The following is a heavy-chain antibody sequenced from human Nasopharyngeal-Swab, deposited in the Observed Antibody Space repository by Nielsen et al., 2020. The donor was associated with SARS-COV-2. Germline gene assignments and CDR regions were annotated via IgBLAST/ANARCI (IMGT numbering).Heavy chain of an antibody. CDR3: AKVHVPAAISCYMDV. V-gene: IGHV3-30*18. J-gene: IGHJ6*03. Sequence: GGSLRLSCAASGFTFSSYGMHWVRQAPGKGLEWVAVISYDGSNKYYADSVKGRFTISRDNSKNTLYLQMNSLRAEDTAVYYCAKVHVPAAISCYMDVWGNGTTVTVSS. CDR1: GFTFSSYG. D-gene: IGHD2-2*01. CDR2: ISYDGSNK.